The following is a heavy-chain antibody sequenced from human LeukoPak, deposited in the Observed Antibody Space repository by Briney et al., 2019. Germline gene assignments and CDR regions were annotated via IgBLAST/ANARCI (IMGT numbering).Heavy chain of an antibody. V-gene: IGHV4-38-2*02. CDR3: AEEQLVNNWFDP. CDR1: GYSISSGYY. J-gene: IGHJ5*02. Sequence: SETLSLTCTVSGYSISSGYYWGWIRQSPGKGLEWIGSIYHGGSTYYNPSLRSRVIVSVDTSKNHFSLKMSSVTAADTAVYYCAEEQLVNNWFDPWGQGTLVTVSS. D-gene: IGHD6-13*01. CDR2: IYHGGST.